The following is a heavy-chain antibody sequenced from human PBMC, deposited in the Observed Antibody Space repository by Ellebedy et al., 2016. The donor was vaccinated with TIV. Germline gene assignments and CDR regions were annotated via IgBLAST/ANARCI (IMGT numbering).Heavy chain of an antibody. CDR3: VRGLGYCTNGVCRMDV. CDR2: VHYSGST. V-gene: IGHV4-39*07. D-gene: IGHD2-8*01. CDR1: GGSVSSSTYY. Sequence: MPSETLSLTCTVSGGSVSSSTYYWGWVRQPPGKGLEWLGSVHYSGSTYYNPSPGSRVTISADTSKNQVSLNLTSVTAADTAVYYCVRGLGYCTNGVCRMDVWGQGTTVTVSS. J-gene: IGHJ6*02.